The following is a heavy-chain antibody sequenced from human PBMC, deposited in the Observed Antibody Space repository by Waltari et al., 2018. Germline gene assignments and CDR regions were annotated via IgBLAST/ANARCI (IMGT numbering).Heavy chain of an antibody. D-gene: IGHD3-10*01. V-gene: IGHV3-7*01. Sequence: EVQMGESGGGLVQPGGSVRLSCAAAGFDVSSSGVTWVRKAPGKGLEWVATRKQDGSEKDYVYSVNGRFTISRDNAKNSLFLQMSSLRAEDTAVYYCTRGGSMVRGGSIYWGQGTLVTVSS. CDR3: TRGGSMVRGGSIY. J-gene: IGHJ4*02. CDR1: GFDVSSSG. CDR2: RKQDGSEK.